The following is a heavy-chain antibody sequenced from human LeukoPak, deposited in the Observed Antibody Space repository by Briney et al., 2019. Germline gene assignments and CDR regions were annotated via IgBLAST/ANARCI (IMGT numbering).Heavy chain of an antibody. Sequence: PETLSLTCAVSGGSITTTNWWSWIRQPPGKGLEWIGSIYYSGSTYYNPSLKSRVTISVDTSKNQFSLKLSSVTAADTAVYYCARHERWGYCSGGSCYNEAHWFDPWGRGTLVTVSS. V-gene: IGHV4-39*01. CDR2: IYYSGST. D-gene: IGHD2-15*01. CDR1: GGSITTTNW. CDR3: ARHERWGYCSGGSCYNEAHWFDP. J-gene: IGHJ5*02.